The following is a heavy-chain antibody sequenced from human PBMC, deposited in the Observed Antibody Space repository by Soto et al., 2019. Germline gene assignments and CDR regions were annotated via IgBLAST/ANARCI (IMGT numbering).Heavy chain of an antibody. CDR1: GYTFTSYA. J-gene: IGHJ4*02. CDR2: INAGNGNT. V-gene: IGHV1-3*01. D-gene: IGHD3-22*01. CDR3: ARGRQYYDSSGYYYVFDY. Sequence: ASVKVSCKASGYTFTSYAMHWVRQAPGQRLEWMGWINAGNGNTKYSQKFQGRVTITRDTSASTAYMEPSSLRSEDTAVYYCARGRQYYDSSGYYYVFDYWGQGTLVTVSS.